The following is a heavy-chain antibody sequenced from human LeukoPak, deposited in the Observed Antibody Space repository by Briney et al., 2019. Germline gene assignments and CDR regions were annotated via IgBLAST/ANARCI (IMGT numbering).Heavy chain of an antibody. CDR2: IYSSGDT. CDR3: ARDVGSGGGTFPTYHFDF. V-gene: IGHV4-4*07. D-gene: IGHD3-10*01. CDR1: GGSISSYY. Sequence: PSETLSLTCTVSGGSISSYYGDWIRQPAGKGLEWIGRIYSSGDTNYNPSLKSRVTMSVDTSKNQFSLRLRSLPAADTAVYYCARDVGSGGGTFPTYHFDFWGQGTLVTVSS. J-gene: IGHJ4*02.